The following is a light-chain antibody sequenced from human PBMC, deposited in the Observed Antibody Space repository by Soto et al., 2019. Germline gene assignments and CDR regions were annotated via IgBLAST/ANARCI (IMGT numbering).Light chain of an antibody. CDR1: QSVSSSS. CDR2: GAS. J-gene: IGKJ1*01. CDR3: QQYGSSPRT. V-gene: IGKV3-20*01. Sequence: EIVLTQSPGTLSLSPGERATLSCRASQSVSSSSLAWHQQKPGQAPRLLIYGASSRATGIPDRFSGSGSGTDFTLTISRLEPEDFAVYYCQQYGSSPRTFGQGTKVEIK.